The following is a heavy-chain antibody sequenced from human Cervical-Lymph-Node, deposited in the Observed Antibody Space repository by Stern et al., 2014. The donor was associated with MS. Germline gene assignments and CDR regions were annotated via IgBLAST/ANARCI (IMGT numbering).Heavy chain of an antibody. CDR2: INRNSRDA. CDR1: GYTFTGYY. D-gene: IGHD4-17*01. CDR3: ETIDYGDYKDY. Sequence: VHLVESGDEVKKPGASVTVSCQASGYTFTGYYYLHWVRETPEQELELVGRINRNSRDANYAQKFQGGFITTQDKSIRAFYMEMSSLRSDDTAVYFCETIDYGDYKDYWGQGTLVTVSS. J-gene: IGHJ4*02. V-gene: IGHV1-2*01.